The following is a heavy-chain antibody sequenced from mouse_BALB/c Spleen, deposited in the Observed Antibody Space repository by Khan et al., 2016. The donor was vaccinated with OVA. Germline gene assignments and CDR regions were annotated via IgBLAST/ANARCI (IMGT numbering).Heavy chain of an antibody. J-gene: IGHJ4*01. V-gene: IGHV2-6-4*01. CDR2: IWGGGGT. CDR3: ARAYYRCDGYYAMDY. D-gene: IGHD2-14*01. CDR1: GFSLSRYN. Sequence: VQLQESGPGLVAPSQSLSITCTVSGFSLSRYNIHWVRQPPGKGLEWLGMIWGGGGTDYNSTLKIRLSIINDNSKSKVFLMMNSLQTDDTAMYFIARAYYRCDGYYAMDYWGRGTSVTVSS.